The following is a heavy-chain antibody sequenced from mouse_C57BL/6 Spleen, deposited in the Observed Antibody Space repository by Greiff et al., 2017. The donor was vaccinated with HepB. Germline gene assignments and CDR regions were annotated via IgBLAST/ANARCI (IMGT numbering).Heavy chain of an antibody. CDR3: ASMFTSYAMDY. Sequence: EVKLQESGPGLVKPSQSLSLTCSVTGYSITSGYYWNWIRQFPGNKLEWMGYISYDGSNNYNPSLKNRISITRDTSKNQFFLKLNSVTTEDTATYYCASMFTSYAMDYWGQGTSVTVSS. J-gene: IGHJ4*01. V-gene: IGHV3-6*01. CDR2: ISYDGSN. CDR1: GYSITSGYY. D-gene: IGHD2-2*01.